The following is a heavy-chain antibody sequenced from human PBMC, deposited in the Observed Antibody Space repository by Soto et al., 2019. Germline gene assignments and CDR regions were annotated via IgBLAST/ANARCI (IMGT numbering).Heavy chain of an antibody. CDR1: AGSFSNYA. J-gene: IGHJ6*02. CDR2: IIPSLGAT. CDR3: ARRAYCSGGSCYRDYYYYGMDV. V-gene: IGHV1-69*01. Sequence: QVQLVQSGAEVKKPGSSVKVSCKASAGSFSNYAVSWVRQAPGQGLEWMGGIIPSLGATNYAQKFQGRVTITADESTSTSHMELSSLRSEGTAMYYCARRAYCSGGSCYRDYYYYGMDVGGQGTTGSVSS. D-gene: IGHD2-15*01.